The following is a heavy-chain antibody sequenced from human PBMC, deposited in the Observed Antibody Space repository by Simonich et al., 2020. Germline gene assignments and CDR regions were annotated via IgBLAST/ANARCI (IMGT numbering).Heavy chain of an antibody. V-gene: IGHV4-39*07. J-gene: IGHJ2*01. Sequence: QVQLQQWSAGLLKPSETLSLPCTVSGGSISSSSYYWGWIRQPPGKGLEWIGSIYYSGGTNYNPSLKSRVTISVDTSKNQCSLKLSSVTAADTAVYYCARGISSGWYWYFDLWGRGTLVTVSS. CDR2: IYYSGGT. CDR3: ARGISSGWYWYFDL. D-gene: IGHD6-19*01. CDR1: GGSISSSSYY.